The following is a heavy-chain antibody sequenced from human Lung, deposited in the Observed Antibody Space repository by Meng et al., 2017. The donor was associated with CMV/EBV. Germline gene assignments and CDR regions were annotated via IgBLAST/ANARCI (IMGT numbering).Heavy chain of an antibody. CDR2: ISSSGSPT. D-gene: IGHD6-6*01. Sequence: GEXXRISCVASGFTLSTYDMTWVRQAPGKGLEWISSISSSGSPTYYADSVQGRFTISRDNAKNSLHLQMHSLRVEDTAVYYCARDHSSSGPLDYWGQGPLVTVSS. V-gene: IGHV3-48*04. CDR3: ARDHSSSGPLDY. CDR1: GFTLSTYD. J-gene: IGHJ4*02.